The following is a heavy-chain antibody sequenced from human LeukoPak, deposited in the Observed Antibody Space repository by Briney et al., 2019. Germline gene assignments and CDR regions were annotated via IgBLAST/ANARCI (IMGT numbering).Heavy chain of an antibody. CDR2: ISSSGSTI. J-gene: IGHJ4*02. V-gene: IGHV3-11*04. CDR3: ARAPDSIQRVYFDY. Sequence: GGSLRLSCAASGFTFSDYYMSWIRQAPGKGLEWVSYISSSGSTIYYADSVKGRFTISRDNAKNSLYLQMNSLRAEDTAVYYCARAPDSIQRVYFDYWGQGTLVTVSS. D-gene: IGHD3-3*02. CDR1: GFTFSDYY.